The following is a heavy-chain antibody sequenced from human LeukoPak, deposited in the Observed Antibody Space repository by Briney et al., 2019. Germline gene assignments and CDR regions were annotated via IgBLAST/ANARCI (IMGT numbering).Heavy chain of an antibody. CDR2: IYYTGSA. D-gene: IGHD3-10*01. Sequence: SETLSLTCTVSGAPISTAGYYWTWIRQTPGEGLEWIGYIYYTGSADYNPSLKSRLSISLDTSKNQFSLKLNSVTAADTAVYYCARDHSYYFGSETSTLDVWGQGAAVTVSS. J-gene: IGHJ6*02. CDR1: GAPISTAGYY. V-gene: IGHV4-30-4*01. CDR3: ARDHSYYFGSETSTLDV.